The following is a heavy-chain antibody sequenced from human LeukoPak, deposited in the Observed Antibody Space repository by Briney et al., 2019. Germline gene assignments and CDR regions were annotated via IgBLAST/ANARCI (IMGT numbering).Heavy chain of an antibody. Sequence: SGTLSLTCAVSGGSISSSHWWSWVRQPPGKGLEWIGEIYHSGSTFYKSSLKSRVTISVDKSKNQFSLKLSSVTAADTAVYYCARVRLDLGDAFDIRGQGTMVTVSS. CDR1: GGSISSSHW. J-gene: IGHJ3*02. CDR3: ARVRLDLGDAFDI. CDR2: IYHSGST. V-gene: IGHV4-4*02. D-gene: IGHD3-16*01.